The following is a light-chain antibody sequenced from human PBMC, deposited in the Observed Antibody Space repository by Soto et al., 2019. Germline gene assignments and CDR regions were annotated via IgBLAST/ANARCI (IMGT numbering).Light chain of an antibody. J-gene: IGKJ1*01. CDR2: DVS. CDR3: QQNNTFWT. CDR1: QSISSW. Sequence: DIQMTQAPSTLSASVGDRVTITCRASQSISSWLAWYQQKPGKAPKLLIYDVSSLESGVPSRFRGIGSGTEFDLTISSLQPDVSATDYCQQNNTFWTFGQGTKVEIK. V-gene: IGKV1-5*01.